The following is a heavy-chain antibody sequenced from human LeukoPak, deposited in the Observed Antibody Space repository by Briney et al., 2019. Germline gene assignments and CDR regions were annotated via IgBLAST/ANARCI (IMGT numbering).Heavy chain of an antibody. J-gene: IGHJ6*03. CDR1: GGSISSYY. CDR2: IYTSGST. V-gene: IGHV4-4*09. Sequence: SETLSLTCTVSGGSISSYYWSWIRQPPGKGLEWIGYIYTSGSTNYNPSLKSRVTISVDTSKDHFSLKLSSVTAADTAVYYCARHFPPPKGYYYYYYMDVWGKGTTVTVSS. D-gene: IGHD3-3*02. CDR3: ARHFPPPKGYYYYYYMDV.